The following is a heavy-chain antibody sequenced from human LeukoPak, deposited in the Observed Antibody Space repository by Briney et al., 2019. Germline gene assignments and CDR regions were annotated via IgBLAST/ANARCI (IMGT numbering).Heavy chain of an antibody. CDR3: ARDLGYYDSSGYHIHNWFDP. D-gene: IGHD3-22*01. CDR2: IIPIFGTA. J-gene: IGHJ5*02. Sequence: SVKVSCKASGGTFSSYAISWVRQAPGQGLEWMGGIIPIFGTANYAQKFQGRVTITTDESTSTAYMELSSLRSEDTAVYYCARDLGYYDSSGYHIHNWFDPWGQGTLVTVSS. CDR1: GGTFSSYA. V-gene: IGHV1-69*05.